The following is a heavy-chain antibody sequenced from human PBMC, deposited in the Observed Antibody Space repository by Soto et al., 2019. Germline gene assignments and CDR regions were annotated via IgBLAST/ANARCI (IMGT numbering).Heavy chain of an antibody. V-gene: IGHV4-31*03. CDR3: ASAYDSSGYYPFQH. CDR2: IYYSGST. D-gene: IGHD3-22*01. Sequence: SETLSLTCTVSGGXISSGGYYWSWIRQHPGKGLEWIGYIYYSGSTYYNPSLKSRVTISVDTSKNQFSLKLSSVTAADTAVYYCASAYDSSGYYPFQHWGQGTLVTVSS. J-gene: IGHJ1*01. CDR1: GGXISSGGYY.